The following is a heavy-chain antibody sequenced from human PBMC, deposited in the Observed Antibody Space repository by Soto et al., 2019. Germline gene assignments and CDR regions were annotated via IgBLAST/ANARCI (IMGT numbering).Heavy chain of an antibody. CDR2: IYPRGGTT. Sequence: ASVKVSCKASGYNFTSHYMHWVRQAPGQGLESMGIIYPRGGTTIYAQKFRGRVTMTRDTSTHTFYMELSSLRSEDTAMYYCARVGYSSTGTTFHYHGLDVWGQGTTVTVSS. CDR1: GYNFTSHY. CDR3: ARVGYSSTGTTFHYHGLDV. J-gene: IGHJ6*02. V-gene: IGHV1-46*01. D-gene: IGHD3-22*01.